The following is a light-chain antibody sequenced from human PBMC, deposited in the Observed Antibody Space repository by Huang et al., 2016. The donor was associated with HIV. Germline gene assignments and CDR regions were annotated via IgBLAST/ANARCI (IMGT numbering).Light chain of an antibody. V-gene: IGKV3-15*01. J-gene: IGKJ2*01. CDR1: RSVGNN. CDR3: QQYNDWPPWYT. Sequence: IVMTQSPATLSVSPGERVTLSCRASRSVGNNLAWYQQKVGQPPRLLIYGASTRATGSGARFSGSGSGTDFTLTISSLQSEDFAVYYCQQYNDWPPWYTFGQGTKLEIK. CDR2: GAS.